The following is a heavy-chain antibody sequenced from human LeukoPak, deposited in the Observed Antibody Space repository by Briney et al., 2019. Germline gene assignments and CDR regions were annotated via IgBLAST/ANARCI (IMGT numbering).Heavy chain of an antibody. CDR3: ARVGWDYDFWSGYYTDYYYMDV. V-gene: IGHV3-48*04. J-gene: IGHJ6*03. D-gene: IGHD3-3*01. CDR1: GFTFSSYG. Sequence: GGSLRLSCAASGFTFSSYGMSWVRQAPGKGLEWVSYISSSGSTIYYADSVKGRFTISRDNAKNSLYLQMNSLRAEDTAVYYCARVGWDYDFWSGYYTDYYYMDVWGKGTTVTVSS. CDR2: ISSSGSTI.